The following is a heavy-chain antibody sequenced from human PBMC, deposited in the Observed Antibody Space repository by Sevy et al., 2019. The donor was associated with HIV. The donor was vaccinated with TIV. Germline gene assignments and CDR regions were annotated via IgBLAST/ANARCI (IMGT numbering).Heavy chain of an antibody. CDR2: IWYDGSSK. CDR3: ARGADYFDSSGANFEY. Sequence: GGSLRLSCAASGFSFSNYGMHWVRQAPGKGLEWVALIWYDGSSKYYADSVKGRLTISRHNSKNTLSLQMNSLRAEDTAVYYCARGADYFDSSGANFEYWGQGTLVTVSS. V-gene: IGHV3-33*01. CDR1: GFSFSNYG. D-gene: IGHD3-22*01. J-gene: IGHJ4*02.